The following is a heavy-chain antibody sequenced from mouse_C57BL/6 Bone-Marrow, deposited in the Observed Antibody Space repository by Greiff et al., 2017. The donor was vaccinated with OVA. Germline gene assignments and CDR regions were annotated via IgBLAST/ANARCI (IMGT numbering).Heavy chain of an antibody. CDR3: ARQGT. CDR2: ISSGGSYT. V-gene: IGHV5-6*02. Sequence: DVKLVESGGDLVKPGGSLKLSCAASGFTFSSYGMSWVRQTPDKRLEWVATISSGGSYTYYPDSVTGRFTISRDNAKNTLYLQMSSLKSEDTAMYYCARQGTRGQGTLVTVSA. D-gene: IGHD3-3*01. J-gene: IGHJ3*01. CDR1: GFTFSSYG.